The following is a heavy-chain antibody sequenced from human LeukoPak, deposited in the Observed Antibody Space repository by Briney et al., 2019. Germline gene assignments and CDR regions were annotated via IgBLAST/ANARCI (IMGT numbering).Heavy chain of an antibody. J-gene: IGHJ3*02. CDR1: GYTFTGYY. D-gene: IGHD6-6*01. V-gene: IGHV1-2*02. Sequence: ASVNVSCKASGYTFTGYYMHWVRQAPGQGLEWMGWINPNSGGTNYAQKFQGRVTMTRDTSISTAYMELSRLRSDDTAVYYCARVESIAARRAFDIWGQGTMVTVSS. CDR3: ARVESIAARRAFDI. CDR2: INPNSGGT.